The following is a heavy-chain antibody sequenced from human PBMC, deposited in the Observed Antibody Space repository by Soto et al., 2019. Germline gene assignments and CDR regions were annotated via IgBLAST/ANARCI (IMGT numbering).Heavy chain of an antibody. CDR3: ARFKGQGANDY. J-gene: IGHJ4*02. Sequence: SETLSLTCTVSGGSISSYYWSWIRQPPGKGLEWIGYIYYSGSTNYNPSLKSRVTISVDTSKNQFSLKLSSVTAADTAVYYCARFKGQGANDYWGQGTLVTVSS. V-gene: IGHV4-59*01. CDR2: IYYSGST. CDR1: GGSISSYY. D-gene: IGHD1-26*01.